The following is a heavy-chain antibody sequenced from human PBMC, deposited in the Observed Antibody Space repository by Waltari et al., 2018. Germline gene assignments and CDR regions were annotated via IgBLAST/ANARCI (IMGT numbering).Heavy chain of an antibody. CDR1: GGSISSGDYY. J-gene: IGHJ6*03. V-gene: IGHV4-30-4*08. CDR2: IYYSGST. Sequence: QVQLQESGPGLVKPSQTLSLTCTVSGGSISSGDYYWSWIRPPPGTGLEWIGYIYYSGSTYYNPSLKSRVTISVDTSKNQFSLKLSSVTAADTAVYYCAREVAKYDRYYYYYYMDVWGKGTTVTVSS. D-gene: IGHD3-22*01. CDR3: AREVAKYDRYYYYYYMDV.